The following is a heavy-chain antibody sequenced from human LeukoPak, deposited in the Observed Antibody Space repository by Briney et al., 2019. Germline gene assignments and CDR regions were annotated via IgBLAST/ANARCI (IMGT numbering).Heavy chain of an antibody. V-gene: IGHV1-69*13. CDR3: ARASQLVHENYYYYYMDV. Sequence: ASVKVSCKASGGTFSSYAISWVRQAPGQGLDWMGAIIPIFGTANYAQKFQGRVTITADESTSTAYMELSSLRSEDTAVYYCARASQLVHENYYYYYMDVWGKGTTVTISS. D-gene: IGHD6-13*01. CDR1: GGTFSSYA. J-gene: IGHJ6*03. CDR2: IIPIFGTA.